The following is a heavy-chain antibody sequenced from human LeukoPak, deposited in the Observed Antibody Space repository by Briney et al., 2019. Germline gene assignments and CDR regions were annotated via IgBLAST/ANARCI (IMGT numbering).Heavy chain of an antibody. CDR1: GYTFTSYG. Sequence: ASVKVSCKASGYTFTSYGISWVRQAPGQGLEWMGWINPYSGDTAYAQKFQGRVTMTRDTSINTAYMELNRSKFDDTAVYYCARGTMNLDSWGQGTLVTVSS. D-gene: IGHD3-22*01. J-gene: IGHJ4*02. V-gene: IGHV1-2*02. CDR2: INPYSGDT. CDR3: ARGTMNLDS.